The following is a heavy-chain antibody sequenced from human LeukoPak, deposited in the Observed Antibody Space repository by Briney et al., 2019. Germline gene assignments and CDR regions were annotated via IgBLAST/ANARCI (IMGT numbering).Heavy chain of an antibody. CDR1: GFTFSTFA. J-gene: IGHJ4*02. Sequence: GGSLRLSCEASGFTFSTFAMIWVRQPPGKGLEWVSSIFPSGGEIHYADSVRGRFTISRDNSKSTLSLQMNSLRAEDTAIYYCARYIQVLLPFESWGQGTLVTVSS. V-gene: IGHV3-23*01. CDR2: IFPSGGEI. CDR3: ARYIQVLLPFES. D-gene: IGHD5-24*01.